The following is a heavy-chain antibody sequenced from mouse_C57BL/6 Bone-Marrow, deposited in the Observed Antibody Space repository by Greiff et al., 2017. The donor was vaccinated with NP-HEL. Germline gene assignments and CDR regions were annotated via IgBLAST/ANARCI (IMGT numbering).Heavy chain of an antibody. J-gene: IGHJ1*03. CDR3: ADYYGSSFYLYFDV. V-gene: IGHV1-81*01. D-gene: IGHD1-1*01. Sequence: QVQLQQSGAELARPGASVKLSCKASGYTFTSYGISWVKQRTGQGLEWIGEIYPRSGNTYYNEKFKGKATLTADKSSSTAYMELRSLTSEDSAVYFCADYYGSSFYLYFDVWGTGTTVTVSS. CDR2: IYPRSGNT. CDR1: GYTFTSYG.